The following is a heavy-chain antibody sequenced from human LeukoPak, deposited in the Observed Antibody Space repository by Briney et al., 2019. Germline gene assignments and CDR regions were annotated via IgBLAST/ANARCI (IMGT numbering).Heavy chain of an antibody. D-gene: IGHD6-13*01. CDR2: IYTSGST. CDR1: GGSISSYY. CDR3: AREGIAAAGPDY. Sequence: ETLSLTCTVSGGSISSYYWSWIRQPAGKGLEWIGRIYTSGSTNYNPPLKSRVTISVDKSKNQFSLKLSSVTAADTAVYYCAREGIAAAGPDYWGQGTLVTVSS. J-gene: IGHJ4*02. V-gene: IGHV4-4*07.